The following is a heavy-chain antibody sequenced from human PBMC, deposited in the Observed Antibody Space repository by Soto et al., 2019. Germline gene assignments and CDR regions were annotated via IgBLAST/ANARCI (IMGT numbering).Heavy chain of an antibody. CDR3: AREGGLRFLEWSKSYYYYYGMDV. D-gene: IGHD3-3*01. J-gene: IGHJ6*02. V-gene: IGHV1-18*01. CDR1: GYTITSYG. Sequence: GASVKVSCKASGYTITSYGISWVRQAPGQGLEWMGWISAYNGNTNYAQKLQGRVTMTTDTSTSTAYMELRSLRSDDTAVYYCAREGGLRFLEWSKSYYYYYGMDVWGQGTTVTVSS. CDR2: ISAYNGNT.